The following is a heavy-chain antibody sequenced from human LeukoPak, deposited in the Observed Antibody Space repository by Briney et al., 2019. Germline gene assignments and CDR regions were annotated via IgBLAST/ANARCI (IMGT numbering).Heavy chain of an antibody. CDR3: AKDAQRGFDYSNSLQN. D-gene: IGHD4-11*01. CDR2: IWSDGSDK. CDR1: GFTFSHYG. V-gene: IGHV3-33*06. Sequence: GGSLSLSCAASGFTFSHYGMHWVRPTPGAGLEWVAVIWSDGSDKYYAKSVKGRFTISRDNSKNSLFLQMNSLRAEDTAVYYCAKDAQRGFDYSNSLQNWGQGSLVTVSS. J-gene: IGHJ1*01.